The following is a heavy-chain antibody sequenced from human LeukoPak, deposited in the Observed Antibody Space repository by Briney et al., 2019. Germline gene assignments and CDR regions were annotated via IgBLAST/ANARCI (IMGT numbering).Heavy chain of an antibody. J-gene: IGHJ4*02. V-gene: IGHV5-51*01. CDR1: GYSFTSYW. D-gene: IGHD6-19*01. CDR2: IYPGDPDT. Sequence: GESLKISCKGSGYSFTSYWIGWVRQMPGKGLEWMGIIYPGDPDTRHSPPFQGQVTISADKSISTAYLRWSSLKASDTAMYYCARQEQQWLVVGYWGQGTLVTVSS. CDR3: ARQEQQWLVVGY.